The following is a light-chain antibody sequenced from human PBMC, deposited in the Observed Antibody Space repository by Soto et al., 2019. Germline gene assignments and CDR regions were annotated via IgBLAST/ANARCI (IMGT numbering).Light chain of an antibody. Sequence: EIVLTQSPGTLSLSPGERATLSCRASQSVSSNLAWYQQKPGQAPRLLIYGAFTRATGIPDRFSGSGSGTDFTLTISRLEPEDFAVYYCQQYGSSGTFGQGTKVDIK. CDR2: GAF. CDR1: QSVSSN. V-gene: IGKV3-20*01. J-gene: IGKJ1*01. CDR3: QQYGSSGT.